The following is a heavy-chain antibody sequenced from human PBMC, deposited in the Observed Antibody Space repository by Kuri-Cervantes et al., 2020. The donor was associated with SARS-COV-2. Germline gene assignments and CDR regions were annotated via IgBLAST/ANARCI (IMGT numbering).Heavy chain of an antibody. Sequence: GSLRLSCTVSGGSISSSSYYWGWIRQPPGKGLEWIGSIYYSGSTYYNPSHKSRVTISVDTSKNQFSLKLSSVTAAATAFYYCARLEPTMVRIAGDGGGFDYWGQGTLVTVSS. CDR2: IYYSGST. CDR1: GGSISSSSYY. D-gene: IGHD3-10*01. CDR3: ARLEPTMVRIAGDGGGFDY. V-gene: IGHV4-39*01. J-gene: IGHJ4*02.